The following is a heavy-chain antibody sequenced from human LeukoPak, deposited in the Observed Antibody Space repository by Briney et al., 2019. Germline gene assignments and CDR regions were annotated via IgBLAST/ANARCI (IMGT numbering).Heavy chain of an antibody. Sequence: SETLSLTCIVSGGSMSSSGYYWGWIRQPPGKGLEWIGSTHYSGSTFYNPSLKSRVTISVDTSKNQFSLKLSSVTAADTAVYYCARLWRYYYDSSGYFDYWGQGTLVTVSS. CDR1: GGSMSSSGYY. CDR3: ARLWRYYYDSSGYFDY. J-gene: IGHJ4*02. CDR2: THYSGST. D-gene: IGHD3-22*01. V-gene: IGHV4-39*07.